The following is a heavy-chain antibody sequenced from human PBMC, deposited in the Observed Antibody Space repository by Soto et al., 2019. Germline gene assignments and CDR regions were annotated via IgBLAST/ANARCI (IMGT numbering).Heavy chain of an antibody. J-gene: IGHJ6*03. CDR1: DGSISNLY. CDR2: VYYTGST. D-gene: IGHD3-9*01. Sequence: SETPSLTFTVSDGSISNLYWSWIRQPPGKGLEWIGYVYYTGSTSYNPSLKRRVTFSADSSRGQFSLRLNSVTAADTAVYYCARTVLGPDLLADSFVDYYYYMDVWGQGTTVTVSS. CDR3: ARTVLGPDLLADSFVDYYYYMDV. V-gene: IGHV4-59*08.